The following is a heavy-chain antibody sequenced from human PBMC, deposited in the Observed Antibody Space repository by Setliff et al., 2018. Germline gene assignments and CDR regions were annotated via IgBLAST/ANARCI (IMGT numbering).Heavy chain of an antibody. Sequence: GESLKISCAASGFTFSSYAMHWVRQAPGKGLEWVAVISYDGSNKYYADSVKGRFTISRDNSKNTLYLQMNSRRAEDTAVYYCARGRLGDGWPRFQSAGGMDVWGQGTTVTVSS. CDR2: ISYDGSNK. J-gene: IGHJ6*02. D-gene: IGHD5-12*01. CDR3: ARGRLGDGWPRFQSAGGMDV. CDR1: GFTFSSYA. V-gene: IGHV3-30-3*01.